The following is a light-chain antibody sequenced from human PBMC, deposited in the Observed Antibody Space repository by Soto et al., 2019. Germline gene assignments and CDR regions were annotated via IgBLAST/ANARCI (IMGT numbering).Light chain of an antibody. CDR1: SSDVGTYNL. V-gene: IGLV2-23*01. Sequence: QSALTQPASVSGSPGQSITISCTGTSSDVGTYNLVSWYQQHPGEAPKLIIYEGSTRPSGVSNRFSGSQSGNTASLTISGLQAEDEADYYCCSYATSGTWVFGGGTKVTVL. CDR2: EGS. J-gene: IGLJ3*02. CDR3: CSYATSGTWV.